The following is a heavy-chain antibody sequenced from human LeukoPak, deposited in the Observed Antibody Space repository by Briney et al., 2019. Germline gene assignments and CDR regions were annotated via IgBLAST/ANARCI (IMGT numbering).Heavy chain of an antibody. V-gene: IGHV3-66*02. Sequence: EPGGSLRLSCAASGFTVSSNYMSWVRQALGKGLEWVSVIYSGGSTYYADSVKGRFTISRDNSKNTLYLQMNSLRAEDTAVYYCAREGSTSCYINWGQGTLVTVSS. CDR1: GFTVSSNY. CDR3: AREGSTSCYIN. CDR2: IYSGGST. J-gene: IGHJ4*02. D-gene: IGHD2-2*02.